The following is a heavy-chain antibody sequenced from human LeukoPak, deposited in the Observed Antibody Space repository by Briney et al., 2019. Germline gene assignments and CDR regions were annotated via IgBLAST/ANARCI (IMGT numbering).Heavy chain of an antibody. CDR2: IYYSGST. J-gene: IGHJ4*02. CDR3: ARSAHRRMVRGGGEFDY. D-gene: IGHD3-10*01. V-gene: IGHV4-39*01. CDR1: GGSISSSNYY. Sequence: PSETLSLTCTVSGGSISSSNYYWGWIRQPPGKGLEWIGSIYYSGSTYYNPSLKSRVTISVDTSKNQFSLKLSSVTAADTAVYYCARSAHRRMVRGGGEFDYWGQGTLVTVSS.